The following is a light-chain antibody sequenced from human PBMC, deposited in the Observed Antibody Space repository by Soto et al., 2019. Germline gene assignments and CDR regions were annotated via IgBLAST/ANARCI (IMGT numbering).Light chain of an antibody. CDR1: QSVXSY. V-gene: IGKV3-11*01. CDR3: PPSRHWPT. J-gene: IGKJ5*01. Sequence: THSASPVSVTQGERADLTCRASQSVXSYLAGYQKKPGKATRLLYDXASSRATGIPARFSGSGCGTDFPLTISTLEAEDAGVYCCPPSRHWPTVSQGTRLEIK. CDR2: XAS.